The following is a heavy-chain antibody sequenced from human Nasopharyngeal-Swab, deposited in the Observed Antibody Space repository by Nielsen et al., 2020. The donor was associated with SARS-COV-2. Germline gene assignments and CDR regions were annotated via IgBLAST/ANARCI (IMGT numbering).Heavy chain of an antibody. D-gene: IGHD3-16*01. V-gene: IGHV3-7*01. CDR1: GLTLTNSW. Sequence: GESLKISCAASGLTLTNSWMRGVRQATGKGLEWVANIKQDRSDKYYVDSVKGRFTISRDNAKNSLELQMNSLGVEDTAIYYCGRGGKLGALDIWGQGTMGTVSS. CDR2: IKQDRSDK. J-gene: IGHJ3*02. CDR3: GRGGKLGALDI.